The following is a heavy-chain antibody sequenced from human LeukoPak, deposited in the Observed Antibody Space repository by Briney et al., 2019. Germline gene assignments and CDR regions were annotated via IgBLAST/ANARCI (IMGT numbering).Heavy chain of an antibody. V-gene: IGHV1-2*02. CDR3: ARETTIFGVVDLDYYYYGMDV. Sequence: ASVKVSCKASGYTFTSYGISWVRQAPGQGLEWMGWINPNSGGTNYAQKFQGRVTMTRDTSISTAYMELSRLRSDDTAVYYCARETTIFGVVDLDYYYYGMDVWGQGTTVTVSS. J-gene: IGHJ6*02. CDR2: INPNSGGT. CDR1: GYTFTSYG. D-gene: IGHD3-3*01.